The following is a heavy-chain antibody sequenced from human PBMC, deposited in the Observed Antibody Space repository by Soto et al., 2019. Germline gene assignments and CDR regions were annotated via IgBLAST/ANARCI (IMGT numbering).Heavy chain of an antibody. CDR3: ASEVAGTTKFDY. J-gene: IGHJ4*02. CDR1: GGSISSSRYY. CDR2: IYYSGST. Sequence: SETLSLTCTVSGGSISSSRYYWGWIRQPPGKGLEWIGSIYYSGSTYYNPSLKSRVTISVDTSKNQFSLKLSSVTAADTAVYYCASEVAGTTKFDYWGQGTLVTVSS. V-gene: IGHV4-39*01. D-gene: IGHD6-19*01.